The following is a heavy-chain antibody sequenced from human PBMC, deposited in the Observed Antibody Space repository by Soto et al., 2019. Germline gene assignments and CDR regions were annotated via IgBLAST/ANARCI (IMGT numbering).Heavy chain of an antibody. D-gene: IGHD4-17*01. Sequence: ASVKVSCKASGYTFTSYYMHWVRQAPGQGLEWMGIINPSGGSTSYAQKFQGRVTMTRDTSTSTVYMELSSLRSEDTAVYYCARGPILRFDYGGPSSRIAPSSGMDAWGQEATLTISS. CDR3: ARGPILRFDYGGPSSRIAPSSGMDA. V-gene: IGHV1-46*01. J-gene: IGHJ6*02. CDR2: INPSGGST. CDR1: GYTFTSYY.